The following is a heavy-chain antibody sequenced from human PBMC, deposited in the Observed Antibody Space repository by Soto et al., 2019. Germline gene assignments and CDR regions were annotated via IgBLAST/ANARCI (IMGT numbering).Heavy chain of an antibody. CDR1: GFTFSTYT. Sequence: PGGSLRLSCAASGFTFSTYTLSWVRQAPGKGLEWVAGISQTAAGLTFYTDSVKGRFTISRDDSKNTFYLQMNGLRAEDAAIYYCAKDKSPDGIWDIDYGGQGTLVTVSS. CDR2: ISQTAAGLT. J-gene: IGHJ4*02. D-gene: IGHD1-20*01. V-gene: IGHV3-23*03. CDR3: AKDKSPDGIWDIDY.